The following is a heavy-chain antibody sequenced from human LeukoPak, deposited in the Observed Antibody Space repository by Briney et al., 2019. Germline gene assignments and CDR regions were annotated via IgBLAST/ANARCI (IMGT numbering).Heavy chain of an antibody. J-gene: IGHJ4*02. CDR3: ARDRFVYGDYSHFDY. CDR1: GFTFSSYA. V-gene: IGHV3-30-3*01. D-gene: IGHD4-17*01. Sequence: PGGSLRLSCAASGFTFSSYAMHWVRQAPGKGLEWVAVISYDGSNKYYADSVKGRFTISRDNSKNTLYLQMNSLRGEDTAVYYCARDRFVYGDYSHFDYWGQGTLVTVSS. CDR2: ISYDGSNK.